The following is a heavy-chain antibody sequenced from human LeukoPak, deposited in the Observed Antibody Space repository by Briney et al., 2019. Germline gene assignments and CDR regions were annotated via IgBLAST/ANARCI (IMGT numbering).Heavy chain of an antibody. D-gene: IGHD6-13*01. Sequence: GGSLRLSCAASGFTFSSYSMNWVRQAPGKGLEWVSSISSSSSYIYYADSVKGRFTISRDNAKNSLYLQMNSLRAEDTAVYYCARWDSRDYYYYMDVWGKGTTVTVTS. J-gene: IGHJ6*03. CDR2: ISSSSSYI. V-gene: IGHV3-21*01. CDR1: GFTFSSYS. CDR3: ARWDSRDYYYYMDV.